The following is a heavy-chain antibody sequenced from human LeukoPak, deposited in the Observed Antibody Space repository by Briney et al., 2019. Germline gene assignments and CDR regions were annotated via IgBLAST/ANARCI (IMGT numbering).Heavy chain of an antibody. J-gene: IGHJ3*02. V-gene: IGHV1-2*02. Sequence: GASVKVSCKASGYTFTDYFLHWVRQAPGQGLERMGWINPSSGGTNYAQKFQGRVTMTRDTSISTAYMELSRLRSDDTAVYYCARLTYYDFWSGYNYAFDIWGQGTMVTVSS. CDR3: ARLTYYDFWSGYNYAFDI. CDR1: GYTFTDYF. CDR2: INPSSGGT. D-gene: IGHD3-3*01.